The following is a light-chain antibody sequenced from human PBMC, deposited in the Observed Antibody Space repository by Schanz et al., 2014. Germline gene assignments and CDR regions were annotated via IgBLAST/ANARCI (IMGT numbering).Light chain of an antibody. V-gene: IGLV1-44*01. CDR3: AAWDDSLNGYV. J-gene: IGLJ1*01. CDR2: TND. Sequence: QSVLTQTPSASATPGQRVTISCSGSSSNIAINNVNWYQQLPGTAPKLLIFTNDERPAGVSDRFSASKSGTSASLTISGLQSEDEADYYCAAWDDSLNGYVFGTGTKLTVL. CDR1: SSNIAINN.